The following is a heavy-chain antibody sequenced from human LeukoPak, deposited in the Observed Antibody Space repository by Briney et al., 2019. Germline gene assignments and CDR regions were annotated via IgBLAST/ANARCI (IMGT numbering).Heavy chain of an antibody. V-gene: IGHV3-23*01. D-gene: IGHD6-19*01. Sequence: GGSLRLSCAASGFTFSSYAMNWVRQAPGKGLEWVSGISGTGDRTHYVDSVRGRFTISRDNSKNTLYLQMNSLRTEDTAVYYCTTETRSSGWHNWFDRWGQGTLVTVSS. CDR1: GFTFSSYA. J-gene: IGHJ5*02. CDR3: TTETRSSGWHNWFDR. CDR2: ISGTGDRT.